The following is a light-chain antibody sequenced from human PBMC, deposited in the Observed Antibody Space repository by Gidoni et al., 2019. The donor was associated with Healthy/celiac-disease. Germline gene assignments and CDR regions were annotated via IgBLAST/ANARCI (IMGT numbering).Light chain of an antibody. CDR2: DAS. J-gene: IGKJ4*01. CDR1: QSVSSY. V-gene: IGKV3-11*01. Sequence: EIVLTQSPATLSLSPGERATLACRASQSVSSYLAWYQQTPGQAPRLLIYDASNRATGIPARFSGSGSGTDFTLTISSLEPEDFAVYYCQQRSNWLTFGGGTKVELK. CDR3: QQRSNWLT.